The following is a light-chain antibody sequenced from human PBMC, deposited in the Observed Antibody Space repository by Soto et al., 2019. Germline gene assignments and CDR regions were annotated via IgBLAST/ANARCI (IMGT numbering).Light chain of an antibody. CDR2: GAF. Sequence: EVVLTQSPGTLSLSPGERATLSCRASQSVTSNYLAWYQQKPGRAPRLLIFGAFNRATGIPDRFSGSSSGTDFTLTISGLEPEDFAVYYCQQDDTSPLTCGGGTKLEI. CDR3: QQDDTSPLT. J-gene: IGKJ4*02. CDR1: QSVTSNY. V-gene: IGKV3-20*01.